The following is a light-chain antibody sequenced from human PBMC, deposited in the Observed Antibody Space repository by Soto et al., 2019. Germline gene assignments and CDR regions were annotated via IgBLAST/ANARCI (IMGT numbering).Light chain of an antibody. V-gene: IGLV2-14*01. CDR2: DVS. CDR1: SSDVGGYNY. CDR3: SSYTSSSIVV. J-gene: IGLJ2*01. Sequence: QSALTQPASVSGSPGQSITISCTGTSSDVGGYNYVSWYQQHPGKAPELMIYDVSNRPSGVSNRFSGSKSGNTASLTISGLQAEDEADYYCSSYTSSSIVVFGGGTKVTVL.